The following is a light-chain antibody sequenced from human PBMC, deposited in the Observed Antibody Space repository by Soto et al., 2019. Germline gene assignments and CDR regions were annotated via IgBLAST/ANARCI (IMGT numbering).Light chain of an antibody. CDR2: DAS. Sequence: EIVLTQSPVTLSLSPGERATLSCRASQSVSTYLAWYQQKVGQPPRLLIYDASNRATGIPARFSGSGSGTDFTLTISSLEPEDFAVYSCQQYGSSPLTFGGGTKVEIK. J-gene: IGKJ4*01. CDR1: QSVSTY. CDR3: QQYGSSPLT. V-gene: IGKV3-11*01.